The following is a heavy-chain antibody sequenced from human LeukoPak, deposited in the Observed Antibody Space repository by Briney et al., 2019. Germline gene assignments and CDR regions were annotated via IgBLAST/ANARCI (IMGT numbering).Heavy chain of an antibody. CDR2: ISSSSSYI. J-gene: IGHJ4*02. D-gene: IGHD2-15*01. CDR1: GFTFSSYS. Sequence: AGGSLRLSCAASGFTFSSYSMNRVRQAPGKGLEWVSSISSSSSYIYYADSVKGRFTISRDNAKNSLYLQMNSLRAEDTAVYYCARSRKVVPSPYYFDYWGQGTLVTVSS. CDR3: ARSRKVVPSPYYFDY. V-gene: IGHV3-21*01.